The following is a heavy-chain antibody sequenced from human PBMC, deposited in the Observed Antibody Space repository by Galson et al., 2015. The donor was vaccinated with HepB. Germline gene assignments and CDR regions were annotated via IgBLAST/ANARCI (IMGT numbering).Heavy chain of an antibody. D-gene: IGHD6-13*01. J-gene: IGHJ5*02. Sequence: SLRLSCAASGFTFSSYSMNWVRQAPGKGLEWVSYISSSSSTIYYADSVKGRFTISRDNAKNSLYLQMNSLRAEDTAVYYCARDLDEQQLVPYWFDPWGQGTLVTVSS. CDR2: ISSSSSTI. CDR1: GFTFSSYS. CDR3: ARDLDEQQLVPYWFDP. V-gene: IGHV3-48*04.